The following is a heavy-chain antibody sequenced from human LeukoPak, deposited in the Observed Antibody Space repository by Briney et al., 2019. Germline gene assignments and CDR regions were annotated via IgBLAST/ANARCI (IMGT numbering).Heavy chain of an antibody. CDR3: AKEGRTKGYCSSTSCYIDRFYFDY. D-gene: IGHD2-2*02. J-gene: IGHJ4*02. CDR1: GFTFSSYA. Sequence: GGSLRLSCAASGFTFSSYAMSWVRQAPGKGLEWVSAIIGSGGSTYYADSVKGRFTISRDNSKNTLYLQMNSLRAEDTAVYYCAKEGRTKGYCSSTSCYIDRFYFDYWGQGTLVTVSS. V-gene: IGHV3-23*01. CDR2: IIGSGGST.